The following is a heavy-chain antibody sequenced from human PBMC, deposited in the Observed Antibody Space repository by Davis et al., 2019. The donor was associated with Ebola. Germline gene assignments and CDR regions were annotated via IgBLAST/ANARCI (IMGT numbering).Heavy chain of an antibody. D-gene: IGHD2-21*01. CDR3: ARGRGHYEYSGGDY. Sequence: ASVTVSRKPSAYTFTSYDINRVRQAPGKGLEWMGIINPSGGSTSYAQKFQGRVTMTRNTSISTAYMEVSSLRSEDTAVYYCARGRGHYEYSGGDYWGQGTLVTVSS. J-gene: IGHJ4*02. CDR1: AYTFTSYD. V-gene: IGHV1-8*02. CDR2: INPSGGST.